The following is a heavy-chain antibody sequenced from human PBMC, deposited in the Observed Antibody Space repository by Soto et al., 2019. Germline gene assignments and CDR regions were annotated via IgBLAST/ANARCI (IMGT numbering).Heavy chain of an antibody. CDR1: GFTFSSYS. CDR2: ISSSSSYI. J-gene: IGHJ6*02. V-gene: IGHV3-21*01. Sequence: GSLRLSCAASGFTFSSYSMNWVRQAPGKGLEWVSSISSSSSYIYYADSVKGRFTISRDNAKNSLYLQMNSLRAEDTAVYYCARDFMVVVTDGMDVWGQGTTVTVSS. D-gene: IGHD2-15*01. CDR3: ARDFMVVVTDGMDV.